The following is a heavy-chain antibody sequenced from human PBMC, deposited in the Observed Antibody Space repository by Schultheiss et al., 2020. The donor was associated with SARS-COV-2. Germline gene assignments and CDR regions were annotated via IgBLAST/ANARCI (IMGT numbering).Heavy chain of an antibody. D-gene: IGHD1-1*01. J-gene: IGHJ6*02. CDR1: GYSFTSYY. V-gene: IGHV1-46*01. CDR2: INPSGGST. Sequence: ASVKVSCKASGYSFTSYYMHWVRQAPGQGLEWMGIINPSGGSTSYAQKFQGRVTITADKSTSTAYMELSSLRSEDTAVYYCASGERSTDGMDVWGQGTTVTVSS. CDR3: ASGERSTDGMDV.